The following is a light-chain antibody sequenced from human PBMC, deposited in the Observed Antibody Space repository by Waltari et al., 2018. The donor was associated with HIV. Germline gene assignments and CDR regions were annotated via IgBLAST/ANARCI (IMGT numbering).Light chain of an antibody. CDR1: ALPTQS. J-gene: IGLJ2*01. V-gene: IGLV3-25*03. CDR3: QSADSSGTYVV. CDR2: KDS. Sequence: SYELTQPPSVSVSPGQTARITCSGDALPTQSAYWYQQKPGQAPVLVIYKDSERPSGIPERFSGSSSGTTVMLTISGVQAEDEADYYCQSADSSGTYVVFGGWTKLTVL.